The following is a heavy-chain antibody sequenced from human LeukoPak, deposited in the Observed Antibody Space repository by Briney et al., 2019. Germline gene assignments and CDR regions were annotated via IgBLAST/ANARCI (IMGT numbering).Heavy chain of an antibody. CDR1: GGTFSSYA. D-gene: IGHD7-27*01. J-gene: IGHJ6*03. CDR2: IIPILGIA. V-gene: IGHV1-69*04. Sequence: SVKVSCKASGGTFSSYAISWVRQAPGQGLEWMGRIIPILGIANYAQKCQGRVTITADKSTSTAYMELSSLRSEDTAVYYCATRGLGTPYYYYYMDVWGKGTTVTVSS. CDR3: ATRGLGTPYYYYYMDV.